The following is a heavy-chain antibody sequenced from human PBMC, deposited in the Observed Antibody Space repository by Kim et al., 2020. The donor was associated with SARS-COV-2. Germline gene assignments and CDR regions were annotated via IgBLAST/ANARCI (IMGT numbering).Heavy chain of an antibody. V-gene: IGHV7-4-1*02. CDR3: ASWMADY. CDR2: NTGNP. Sequence: NTGNPTYAQGFTGRFVFSLDTSVSTAYLQISSLKAEDTAVYYCASWMADYWGQGTLVTVSS. D-gene: IGHD1-1*01. J-gene: IGHJ4*02.